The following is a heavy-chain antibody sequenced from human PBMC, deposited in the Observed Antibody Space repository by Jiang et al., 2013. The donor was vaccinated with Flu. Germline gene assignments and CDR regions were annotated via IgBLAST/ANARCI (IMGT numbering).Heavy chain of an antibody. J-gene: IGHJ4*02. D-gene: IGHD3-9*01. CDR2: IDPSDSQT. V-gene: IGHV5-10-1*01. CDR3: ATHRRRNDILSGHYY. Sequence: ITWVRQMPGKGLEWMGRIDPSDSQTHYSPSFQGHVTISADKSLSTAYLQWSSLKASDTAMFYCATHRRRNDILSGHYYWGQGTLVTVS.